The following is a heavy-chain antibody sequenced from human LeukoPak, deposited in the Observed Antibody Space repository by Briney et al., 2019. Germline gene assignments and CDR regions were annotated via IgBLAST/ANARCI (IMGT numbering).Heavy chain of an antibody. CDR3: ARSLGGGRPSNVDTAMVLGNYYLDY. CDR2: INPNSGGT. J-gene: IGHJ4*02. Sequence: GASVKVSCKASGYTFTGYYMHWVRQAPGQGLEWMGWINPNSGGTNYAQKFQGRVTMTRDTSISTAYMELSRLRSDDTAVYYCARSLGGGRPSNVDTAMVLGNYYLDYWGQGTLVTVSS. V-gene: IGHV1-2*02. D-gene: IGHD5-18*01. CDR1: GYTFTGYY.